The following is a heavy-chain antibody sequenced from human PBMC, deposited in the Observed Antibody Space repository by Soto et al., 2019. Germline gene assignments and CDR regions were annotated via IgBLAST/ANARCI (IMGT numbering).Heavy chain of an antibody. CDR3: ATDKYVSGLMTPHH. CDR2: VSHDGSNK. Sequence: QVQLGESGGGVVQPGKSLRLSCAASGFTFSAYGMHWVRQSPGKGLEWVAVVSHDGSNKYYADSVKGRFTISRDNTKTTYLQMNSLTAEDTAVYYCATDKYVSGLMTPHHWGKGTLVTVSS. V-gene: IGHV3-30*03. CDR1: GFTFSAYG. J-gene: IGHJ5*02. D-gene: IGHD3-10*01.